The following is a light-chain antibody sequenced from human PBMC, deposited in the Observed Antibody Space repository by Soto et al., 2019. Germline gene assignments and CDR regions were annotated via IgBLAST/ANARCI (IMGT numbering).Light chain of an antibody. V-gene: IGLV1-51*02. Sequence: QSVLTQPPSVSAAPGRKVTISCSGSSSNIGDNYVSWYQHLPGTAPKLLIYETNKRPSGIPDRFSGSKSGTSATLGITGLQTGDEADYYCGTWDLSLGADVFGTGTKVTVL. CDR2: ETN. J-gene: IGLJ1*01. CDR3: GTWDLSLGADV. CDR1: SSNIGDNY.